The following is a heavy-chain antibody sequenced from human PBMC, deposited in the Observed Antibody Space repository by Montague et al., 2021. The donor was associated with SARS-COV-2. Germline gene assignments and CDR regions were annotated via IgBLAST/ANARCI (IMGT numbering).Heavy chain of an antibody. Sequence: SETLSLTCAVSGYSISSSNWWGWIRQPPGKGLEWIGSIYYSGSTYYNLSLKSRVTISVDTSKNQFSLKLSSVNAADTAVYYCVRFRAEQYFDWTKLDAHVKNYYFYYWGQGTLVTVSS. J-gene: IGHJ4*02. CDR2: IYYSGST. D-gene: IGHD3-9*01. V-gene: IGHV4-38-2*01. CDR3: VRFRAEQYFDWTKLDAHVKNYYFYY. CDR1: GYSISSSNW.